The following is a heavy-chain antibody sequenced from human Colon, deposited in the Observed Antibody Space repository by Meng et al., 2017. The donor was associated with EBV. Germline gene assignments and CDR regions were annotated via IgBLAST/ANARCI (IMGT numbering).Heavy chain of an antibody. J-gene: IGHJ4*02. V-gene: IGHV4-31*03. D-gene: IGHD6-19*01. CDR3: ARVSSGWDYFDY. CDR1: GGSVRSGGYY. CDR2: IYYSGST. Sequence: RQESGPGLVKPSQTLSLTCTVSGGSVRSGGYYWTWIRQHPGKGLEWFGHIYYSGSTFYNPSLKRRVIISIDTSKNQFSLNLRSVTAADTAVYYCARVSSGWDYFDYWGQGTLVTVSS.